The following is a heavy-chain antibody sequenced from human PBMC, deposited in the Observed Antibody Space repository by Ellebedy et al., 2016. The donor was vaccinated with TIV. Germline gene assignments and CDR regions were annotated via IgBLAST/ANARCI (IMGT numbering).Heavy chain of an antibody. CDR2: IYPGDSQT. J-gene: IGHJ6*03. CDR3: ARHRGASPRYYYMDV. Sequence: GESLKISCKGSGYSFSMYWIGWVRQVPGKGLEWTGIIYPGDSQTTYSPSFEGQVTMSADKSSNTAYLQWSNLKASDTAMYYCARHRGASPRYYYMDVWGKGTPVTVS. CDR1: GYSFSMYW. V-gene: IGHV5-51*01. D-gene: IGHD3-10*01.